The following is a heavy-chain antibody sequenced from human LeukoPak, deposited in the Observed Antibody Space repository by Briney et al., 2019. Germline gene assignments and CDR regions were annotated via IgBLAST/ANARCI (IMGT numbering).Heavy chain of an antibody. D-gene: IGHD3-22*01. Sequence: PGGSLRLSCAASGFTFSSYAMSWVRQAPGKGLEWVSAISGSGGSTYYADSVKGRFTISTDNSKNTLYLQMNSLRAEDTAVYYCAKISGYYKSLDYWGQGTLVTVSS. J-gene: IGHJ4*02. CDR1: GFTFSSYA. CDR3: AKISGYYKSLDY. V-gene: IGHV3-23*01. CDR2: ISGSGGST.